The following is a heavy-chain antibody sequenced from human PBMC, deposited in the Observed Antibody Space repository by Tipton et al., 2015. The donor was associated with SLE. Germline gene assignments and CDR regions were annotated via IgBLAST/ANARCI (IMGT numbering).Heavy chain of an antibody. D-gene: IGHD3-16*01. Sequence: QSGAEVKKPGASVKVSCKASGYTFTSYYMHWVRQAPGQGLEWMGIINPSGGSTSYAQKFQGRVTMTRDTSTSTVYMELSSLRSEDSAVYYCAREREGGYMDVWGKGTTVTVSS. V-gene: IGHV1-46*01. CDR1: GYTFTSYY. J-gene: IGHJ6*03. CDR2: INPSGGST. CDR3: AREREGGYMDV.